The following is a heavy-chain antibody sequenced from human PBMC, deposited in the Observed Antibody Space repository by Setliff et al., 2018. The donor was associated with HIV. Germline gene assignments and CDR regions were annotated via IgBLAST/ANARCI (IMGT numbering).Heavy chain of an antibody. V-gene: IGHV4-34*01. CDR3: ARSRTRSGYYGVTGYGMDV. CDR1: GGSFSGYY. J-gene: IGHJ6*02. CDR2: IDHSGST. D-gene: IGHD3-22*01. Sequence: PSETLSLTCAVYGGSFSGYYWSWIRQAPGKGLEWIGEIDHSGSTNYNPSLKSRVSLSVDTSKNQSPLKLNSVTTADTAVYYCARSRTRSGYYGVTGYGMDVWGQGTTVTVSS.